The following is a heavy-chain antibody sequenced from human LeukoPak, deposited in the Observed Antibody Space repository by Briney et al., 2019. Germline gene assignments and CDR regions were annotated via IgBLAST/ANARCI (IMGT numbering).Heavy chain of an antibody. CDR2: IYTSGST. Sequence: SETLSLTCTVSVGSIGSYYWSWIRQPAGKELAWIGRIYTSGSTNYNPSLTSRVTMSVDTSKNQFSLKLTSVTAADTAVYYSARDAALSGYYYYYMDVWAKGTTVTVSS. J-gene: IGHJ6*03. CDR1: VGSIGSYY. D-gene: IGHD6-13*01. CDR3: ARDAALSGYYYYYMDV. V-gene: IGHV4-4*07.